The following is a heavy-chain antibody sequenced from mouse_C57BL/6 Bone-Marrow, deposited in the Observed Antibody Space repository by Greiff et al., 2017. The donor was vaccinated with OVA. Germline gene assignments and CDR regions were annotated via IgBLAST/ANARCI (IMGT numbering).Heavy chain of an antibody. CDR1: GFTFSDYG. CDR3: ARINYWYFDV. CDR2: ISSGSSTI. Sequence: EVQRVESGGGLVKPGGSLKLSCAASGFTFSDYGMHWVRQAPEKGLEWVAYISSGSSTIYYAETVKGRFTISRDKAKYTLFLQMTSLRSEDTAMYYCARINYWYFDVWGTGTTVTVSS. V-gene: IGHV5-17*01. J-gene: IGHJ1*03.